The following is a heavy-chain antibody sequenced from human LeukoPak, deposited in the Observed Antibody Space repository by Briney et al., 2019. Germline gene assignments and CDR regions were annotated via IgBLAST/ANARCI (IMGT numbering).Heavy chain of an antibody. D-gene: IGHD5-18*01. CDR1: GGSISSGLYS. CDR2: IYHTGST. CDR3: ARDNTAMDY. V-gene: IGHV4-30-2*01. J-gene: IGHJ4*02. Sequence: PSQTLSLTCDVSGGSISSGLYSWSWIRQPLGKGLEWIGYIYHTGSTYYNPSLKSRVTISVDTSKNQFSLKLSSVTAADTAVYYCARDNTAMDYWGQGTLVTVSS.